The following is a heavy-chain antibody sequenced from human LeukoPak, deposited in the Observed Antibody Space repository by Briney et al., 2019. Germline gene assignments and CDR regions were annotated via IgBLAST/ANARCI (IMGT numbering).Heavy chain of an antibody. CDR3: ARKKSYGSNFDY. V-gene: IGHV4-34*01. CDR1: GGSFSGYY. CDR2: INHSGST. D-gene: IGHD5-18*01. Sequence: SEILSLTCAVYGGSFSGYYWSWIRQPPGKGLEWIGEINHSGSTNYNPSLKSRVTISVDTSKNQFSLKLSSVTAADTAVYYCARKKSYGSNFDYWGQGTLVTVSS. J-gene: IGHJ4*02.